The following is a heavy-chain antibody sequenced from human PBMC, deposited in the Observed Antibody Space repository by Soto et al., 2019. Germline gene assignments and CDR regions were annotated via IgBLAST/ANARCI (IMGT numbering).Heavy chain of an antibody. J-gene: IGHJ4*02. CDR1: GFAFSNYA. Sequence: EVQLLESGGGLVQPGGSLRLSCVASGFAFSNYALGWVRQAPGKGLEWVSGISGGSETTSYADSVKGRFTISRDNSKDTLFLQMNSLGAEYTARYCCAEDLDGGFGELFFDKWGQGTLVTVSS. CDR3: AEDLDGGFGELFFDK. D-gene: IGHD3-10*01. CDR2: ISGGSETT. V-gene: IGHV3-23*01.